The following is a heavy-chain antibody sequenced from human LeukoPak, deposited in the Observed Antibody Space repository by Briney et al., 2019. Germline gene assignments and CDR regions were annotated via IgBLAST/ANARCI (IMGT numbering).Heavy chain of an antibody. Sequence: SETLSLTCIVSGGSISGYYWAWIRQPPGKVLEWIGYIHYSGNTNYNPSLKSRVTMSVDTSKNQFSLIVTSVTAADTAVYYCTKIANGGLSDYWGQGTLVTVSS. CDR3: TKIANGGLSDY. D-gene: IGHD2-8*01. V-gene: IGHV4-59*01. CDR2: IHYSGNT. J-gene: IGHJ4*02. CDR1: GGSISGYY.